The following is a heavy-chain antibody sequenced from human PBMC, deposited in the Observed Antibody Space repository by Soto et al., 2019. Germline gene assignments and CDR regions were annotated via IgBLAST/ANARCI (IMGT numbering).Heavy chain of an antibody. Sequence: QVQLQESGPGLVRPSQTLSLTCTVSGGSISSGDYYWSWIRQAPGKGLEWIGYISNSGTAYYNPSLKSRVPISVDTSKNQFSLKLSSVTVADTAVYSCARDAWTVVRGLPISGGLDVWGQGTTVTVSS. V-gene: IGHV4-30-4*01. CDR1: GGSISSGDYY. J-gene: IGHJ6*02. D-gene: IGHD3-10*01. CDR2: ISNSGTA. CDR3: ARDAWTVVRGLPISGGLDV.